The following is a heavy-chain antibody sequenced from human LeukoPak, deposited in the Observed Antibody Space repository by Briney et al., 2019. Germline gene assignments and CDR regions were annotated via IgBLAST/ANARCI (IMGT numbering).Heavy chain of an antibody. CDR1: GFTFSSYS. D-gene: IGHD3-9*01. Sequence: GGSLRLSCAASGFTFSSYSMNWVRQAPGKGLEWVSSISTSSSYIYYADSVKGRFTISRDNAKNSLYLQMNSLRAEDTAVYYCARSSDNYYYYQYMDVWGKGTTVTVSS. CDR3: ARSSDNYYYYQYMDV. V-gene: IGHV3-21*01. CDR2: ISTSSSYI. J-gene: IGHJ6*03.